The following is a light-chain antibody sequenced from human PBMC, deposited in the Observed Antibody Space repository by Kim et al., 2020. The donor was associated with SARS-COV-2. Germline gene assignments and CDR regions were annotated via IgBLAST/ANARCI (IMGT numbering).Light chain of an antibody. CDR3: QVWDRTSDRV. CDR2: YDS. CDR1: NIGAKS. Sequence: VGPGKTASITCGGDNIGAKSVHWYQQKPGQAPVVVIYYDSGRTSGIPERFSGSNSGNTATLTISRVEAGDEADYYCQVWDRTSDRVFGGGTQLTVL. J-gene: IGLJ3*02. V-gene: IGLV3-21*04.